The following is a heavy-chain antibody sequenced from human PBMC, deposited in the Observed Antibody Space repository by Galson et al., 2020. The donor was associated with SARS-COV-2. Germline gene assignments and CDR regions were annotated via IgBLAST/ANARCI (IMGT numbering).Heavy chain of an antibody. CDR1: GFTFSSYA. CDR3: AKETTVTTRYTWFDP. CDR2: ITGSGGST. J-gene: IGHJ5*02. D-gene: IGHD4-17*01. Sequence: GGSLRLSCAASGFTFSSYAMSWVRQAPGKGLEWVSAITGSGGSTNYADSVQGRFTISRDNSKNTLHLQMNSLRAEDTAVYYCAKETTVTTRYTWFDPWGQGTLVTVSS. V-gene: IGHV3-23*01.